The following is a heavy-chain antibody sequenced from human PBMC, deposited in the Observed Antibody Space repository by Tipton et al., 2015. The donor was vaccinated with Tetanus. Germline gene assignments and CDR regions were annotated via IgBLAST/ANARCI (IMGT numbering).Heavy chain of an antibody. CDR3: VSGSALGN. CDR2: ISSTSRYI. D-gene: IGHD6-25*01. CDR1: GFTFSTTK. J-gene: IGHJ4*02. Sequence: SLRLSCGVSGFTFSTTKMNWVRQAPGRGLEWVSSISSTSRYIYYADSLEGRFTISRDNAKNSLSLQMNSLRTDDTAVYYCVSGSALGNRGQGTLVTVSS. V-gene: IGHV3-21*01.